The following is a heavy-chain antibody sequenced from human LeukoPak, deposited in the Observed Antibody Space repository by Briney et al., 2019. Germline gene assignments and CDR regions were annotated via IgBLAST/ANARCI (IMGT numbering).Heavy chain of an antibody. D-gene: IGHD4-23*01. CDR3: ARSLTVVTPLSY. Sequence: PGGSLRLSCAASGFTFINYAMHWVRQAPGKGLEWVAGISFDGSHKYCADSVKGRFTISRDNSRNALYLQMNGLRAEDTAVYYCARSLTVVTPLSYWGQGTLVTVSS. CDR2: ISFDGSHK. J-gene: IGHJ4*02. V-gene: IGHV3-30*14. CDR1: GFTFINYA.